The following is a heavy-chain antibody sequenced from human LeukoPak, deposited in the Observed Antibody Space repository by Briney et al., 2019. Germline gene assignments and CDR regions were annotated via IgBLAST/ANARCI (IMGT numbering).Heavy chain of an antibody. CDR3: AIYIAAADANDAFDI. Sequence: PGGSLRLSCAASGVTFSSYSMNWVRQAPGKVLYWVSSISISSSYIYYADSVKGRFTISRDNAKNSLYLQMNSLRAEDTAVYYCAIYIAAADANDAFDIWGQGTMVTVSS. J-gene: IGHJ3*02. V-gene: IGHV3-21*01. D-gene: IGHD6-13*01. CDR1: GVTFSSYS. CDR2: ISISSSYI.